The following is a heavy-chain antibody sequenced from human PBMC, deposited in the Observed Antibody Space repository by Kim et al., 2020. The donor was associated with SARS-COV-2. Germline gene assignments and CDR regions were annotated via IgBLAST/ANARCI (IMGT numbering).Heavy chain of an antibody. CDR1: GFTLNNHA. J-gene: IGHJ4*02. CDR3: ATRRSGAFPFDY. CDR2: VGPGGSAT. V-gene: IGHV3-23*03. Sequence: GGSLRLSCVASGFTLNNHAMTWVRQAPGKGLEWVSIVGPGGSATFYADSVKGRFTISRDRFDNTMYLQMNSLRAEDTAVYYCATRRSGAFPFDYWGQGTLVTVSS. D-gene: IGHD3-10*01.